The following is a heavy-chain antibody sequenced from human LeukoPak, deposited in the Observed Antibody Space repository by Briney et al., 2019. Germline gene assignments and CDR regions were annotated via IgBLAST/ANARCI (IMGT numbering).Heavy chain of an antibody. Sequence: GGSLRLSCAASGFTFNTFWMSWVRQTPGKGLEWVANIKEDGTKKYYVDSVKGRFTISRDNAENSLYLQMNSLRAEDAAVYYCARDAAGYDPWGQGTLVTVSS. D-gene: IGHD6-13*01. J-gene: IGHJ5*02. CDR3: ARDAAGYDP. CDR1: GFTFNTFW. V-gene: IGHV3-7*01. CDR2: IKEDGTKK.